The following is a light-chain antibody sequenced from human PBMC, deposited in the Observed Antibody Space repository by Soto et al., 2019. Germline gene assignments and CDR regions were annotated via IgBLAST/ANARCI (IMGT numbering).Light chain of an antibody. V-gene: IGLV2-14*01. J-gene: IGLJ1*01. CDR3: SSYTSSSTLDV. Sequence: QSALTQPASVSGSPGQSITISCTGTSSDVGAYTYVSWYQQHPGKAPKLMIYDVSNRPSGVSNRFSGSKSGNTASLTISRLQAEDEADYYCSSYTSSSTLDVFGTGTKVTVL. CDR2: DVS. CDR1: SSDVGAYTY.